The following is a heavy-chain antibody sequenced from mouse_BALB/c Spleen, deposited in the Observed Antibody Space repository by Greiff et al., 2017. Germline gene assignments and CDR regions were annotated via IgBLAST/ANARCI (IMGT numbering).Heavy chain of an antibody. J-gene: IGHJ2*01. CDR3: ARALYDGPDY. V-gene: IGHV5-4*02. CDR2: ISDGGSYT. D-gene: IGHD2-3*01. CDR1: GFTFSDYY. Sequence: DVHLVESGGGLVKPGGSLKLSCAASGFTFSDYYMYWVRQTPEKRLEWVATISDGGSYTYYPDSVKGRFTISRDNAKNNLYLQMSSLKSEDTAMYYCARALYDGPDYWGQGTTLTVSS.